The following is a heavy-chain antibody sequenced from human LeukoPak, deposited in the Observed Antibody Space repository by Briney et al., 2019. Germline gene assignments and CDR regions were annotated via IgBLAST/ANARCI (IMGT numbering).Heavy chain of an antibody. CDR2: MSSGGSII. D-gene: IGHD6-13*01. Sequence: PGGSLRLSCAASGFTFSSYEMNWVRQAPGKGLEWVSYMSSGGSIIKYADSVKGRFTISRDNAKNSLYLQMNSLRAEDTAVYYCARVPRSSWDDENYMDVWGKGTTVSISS. CDR3: ARVPRSSWDDENYMDV. J-gene: IGHJ6*03. V-gene: IGHV3-48*03. CDR1: GFTFSSYE.